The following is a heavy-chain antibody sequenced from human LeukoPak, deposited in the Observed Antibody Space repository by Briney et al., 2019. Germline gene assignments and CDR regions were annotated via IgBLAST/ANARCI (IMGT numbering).Heavy chain of an antibody. J-gene: IGHJ3*02. CDR2: INSDGSST. V-gene: IGHV3-74*01. CDR3: ARGGRDYALKGAFDI. CDR1: GFTFSSYW. D-gene: IGHD1-26*01. Sequence: PGGSLRLSCAASGFTFSSYWLHWVRQAPGKGLVWVSRINSDGSSTSYADSVKGRFTISRDNAKNTLYLQMNSLRAEDTAVYYCARGGRDYALKGAFDIWGQATMVTVSS.